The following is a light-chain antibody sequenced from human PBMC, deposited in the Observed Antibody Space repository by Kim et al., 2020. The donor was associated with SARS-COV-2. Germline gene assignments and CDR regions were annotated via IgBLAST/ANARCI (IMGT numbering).Light chain of an antibody. CDR3: CSYAGSYTLV. J-gene: IGLJ2*01. V-gene: IGLV2-11*01. CDR2: DVN. Sequence: GQSVTISCTGTSSDVGGYNYVSWYQQHPGNAPKLVIYDVNKRPSGVPDRFSGSKSGNTASLTVSGLQAEDEADYYCCSYAGSYTLVFGGGTQLTVL. CDR1: SSDVGGYNY.